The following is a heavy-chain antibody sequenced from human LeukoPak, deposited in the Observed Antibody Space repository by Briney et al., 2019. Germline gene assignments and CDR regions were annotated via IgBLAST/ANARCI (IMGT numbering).Heavy chain of an antibody. V-gene: IGHV3-66*02. Sequence: PGGSLRLSCAASGFTVSNNYMSWVRQAPGKGLEWVSVIYSGDNTYYVESVKGRFTISRDNSKNTLFLQMHRLRAEDTAVYYCAGRRVLDASFDYWGHGTLVTVSS. CDR3: AGRRVLDASFDY. J-gene: IGHJ4*01. CDR1: GFTVSNNY. D-gene: IGHD3-16*01. CDR2: IYSGDNT.